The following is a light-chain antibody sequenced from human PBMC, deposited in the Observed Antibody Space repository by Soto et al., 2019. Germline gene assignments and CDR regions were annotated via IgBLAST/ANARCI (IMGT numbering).Light chain of an antibody. Sequence: EIVMTQSPATLSVSPGERATLSCRASQSVSSNLAWYQQKPGQAPRLLISGASTRATGIQARFSGSGSGTEFTLTISSLQSEDFAVYYCQQYNYWPYTFGQGTKLKIK. V-gene: IGKV3-15*01. CDR2: GAS. CDR1: QSVSSN. J-gene: IGKJ2*01. CDR3: QQYNYWPYT.